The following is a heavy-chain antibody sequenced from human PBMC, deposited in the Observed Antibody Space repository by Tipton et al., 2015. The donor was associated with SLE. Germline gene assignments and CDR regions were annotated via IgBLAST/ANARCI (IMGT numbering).Heavy chain of an antibody. CDR3: ARDRPSPYYYDSSGYYDAFDI. Sequence: SLRLSCAASGFTVSSNYMSWVRQAPGKGLEWVSVIYSGGSTYYADSVKGRFTISRDNSKNTPYPQMNSLRAEDTAVYYCARDRPSPYYYDSSGYYDAFDIWGQGTMVTVSS. D-gene: IGHD3-22*01. CDR2: IYSGGST. V-gene: IGHV3-66*01. CDR1: GFTVSSNY. J-gene: IGHJ3*02.